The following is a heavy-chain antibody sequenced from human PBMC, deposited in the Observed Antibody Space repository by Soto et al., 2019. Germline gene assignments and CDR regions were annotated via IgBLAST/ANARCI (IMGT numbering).Heavy chain of an antibody. J-gene: IGHJ4*02. Sequence: QVQLVQSGAEVKKPGSSVKVSCKASGGTFSSYAISWVRQAPGQGLEWMGGIIPIFGTANYAQKFQGRVTITADESTSTAYRELSSLRSEDTAVYYCARAPDGRSHHDLDYWGQGTLVTVSS. D-gene: IGHD1-26*01. CDR2: IIPIFGTA. V-gene: IGHV1-69*01. CDR1: GGTFSSYA. CDR3: ARAPDGRSHHDLDY.